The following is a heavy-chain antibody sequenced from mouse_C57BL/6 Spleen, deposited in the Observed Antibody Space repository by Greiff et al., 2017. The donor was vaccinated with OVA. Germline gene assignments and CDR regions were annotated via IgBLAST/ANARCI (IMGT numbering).Heavy chain of an antibody. CDR1: GYSFTSYW. V-gene: IGHV1-53*01. Sequence: QVQLQQPGTELVKPGASVSLSCKASGYSFTSYWMHWVNQRPGQGLEWIGNINPSNGGTNYNEKFKSKATLTVDKSSSTAYMLLSSLTAEDAAVYYYARGAYSYYAMDYWGQGTSVTVSS. D-gene: IGHD6-5*01. J-gene: IGHJ4*01. CDR3: ARGAYSYYAMDY. CDR2: INPSNGGT.